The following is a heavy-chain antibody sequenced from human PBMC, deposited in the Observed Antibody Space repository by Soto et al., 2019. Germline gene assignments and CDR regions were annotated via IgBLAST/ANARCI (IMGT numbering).Heavy chain of an antibody. Sequence: GASVKVSCKASGGTFSSYAISWVRQAPGQGLEWMGGIIPIFGTANYAQKFQGRVTITADESTSTAYMELSSLRSEDTAVYYCASVIVVVNTLPYYYGMGVWGQGTTVTVSS. D-gene: IGHD3-22*01. CDR3: ASVIVVVNTLPYYYGMGV. J-gene: IGHJ6*02. CDR2: IIPIFGTA. V-gene: IGHV1-69*13. CDR1: GGTFSSYA.